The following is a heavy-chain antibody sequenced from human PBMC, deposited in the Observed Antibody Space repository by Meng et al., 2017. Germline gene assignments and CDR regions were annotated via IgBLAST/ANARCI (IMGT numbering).Heavy chain of an antibody. V-gene: IGHV1-8*03. CDR1: GYTFTSYD. J-gene: IGHJ4*02. CDR2: MNPNIGNT. CDR3: ARGGPGIVGARWSYFDY. D-gene: IGHD1-26*01. Sequence: ASVKVSCKASGYTFTSYDINWVRQATGQGLEWMGWMNPNIGNTGYAQKFQGRVTITRNTSISTAYMELSSLRSEDTAVYYCARGGPGIVGARWSYFDYWGQGTLVTVSS.